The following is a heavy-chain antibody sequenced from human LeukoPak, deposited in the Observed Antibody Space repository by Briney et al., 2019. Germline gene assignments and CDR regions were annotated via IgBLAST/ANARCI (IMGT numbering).Heavy chain of an antibody. D-gene: IGHD2-15*01. CDR3: ASRGSASSLDY. V-gene: IGHV1-18*01. CDR1: TYLLANFS. CDR2: ISAYNGNT. J-gene: IGHJ4*02. Sequence: ASMTLASKASTYLLANFSVRWVRQAPGQLSEWIGWISAYNGNTNYAQKLQGRVTMTTDTSTSTAYMELRSLRSDDPAVYYCASRGSASSLDYWGQGTLVTVSS.